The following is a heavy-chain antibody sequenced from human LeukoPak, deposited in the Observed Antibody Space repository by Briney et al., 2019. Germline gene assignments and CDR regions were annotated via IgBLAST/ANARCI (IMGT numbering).Heavy chain of an antibody. CDR1: GFTFSSYS. V-gene: IGHV3-21*01. CDR2: ISSSSSYI. D-gene: IGHD3-9*01. J-gene: IGHJ4*02. CDR3: ARDGGGYFDWPLDY. Sequence: GGSLRLSCAASGFTFSSYSMNWVRQAPGKGLEWVSSISSSSSYIYYADSVKGRFTISRDNAKNSLYLQMNSLRAEDTAVYYCARDGGGYFDWPLDYWGQGTLVTVSS.